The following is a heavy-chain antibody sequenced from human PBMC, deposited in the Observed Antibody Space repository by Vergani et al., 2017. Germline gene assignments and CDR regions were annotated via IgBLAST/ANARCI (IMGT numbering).Heavy chain of an antibody. D-gene: IGHD3-10*01. CDR1: GGSLSSGSYY. V-gene: IGHV4-61*02. CDR2: IDTSGST. J-gene: IGHJ4*02. Sequence: QVQLQESGPGLVKPSQTLSVTCAVSGGSLSSGSYYCSWIRQPAGEGMEWIGRIDTSGSTNYNPSLKSRVTMSVNSSKIQLYLKLRSVTAADTAGYYCARISLCYGSGAIGFWGQGTLVTVSS. CDR3: ARISLCYGSGAIGF.